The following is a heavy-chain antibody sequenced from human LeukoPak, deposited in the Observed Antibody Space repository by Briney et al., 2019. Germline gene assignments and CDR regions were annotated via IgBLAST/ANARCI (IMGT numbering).Heavy chain of an antibody. D-gene: IGHD4-23*01. J-gene: IGHJ4*02. Sequence: SETLSLTCTVSGGSISSYYWSWTRQPPGKGLEWIGYIHYSGSTNYNPSLKSRVTMSLDTSKNQFSLKLRSVTAADTAVYYCAGGYGSNNSWGQGTLVTVSS. CDR3: AGGYGSNNS. CDR1: GGSISSYY. V-gene: IGHV4-59*01. CDR2: IHYSGST.